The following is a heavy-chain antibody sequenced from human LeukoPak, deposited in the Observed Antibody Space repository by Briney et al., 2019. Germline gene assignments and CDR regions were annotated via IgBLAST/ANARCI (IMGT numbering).Heavy chain of an antibody. Sequence: ASVKVSCKASGYTFTSYFMHWVRQAPGQGLQWMGIINPSGGYTSYAHKFQGRVTMTRDMSTSTVYMELSSLRSEDTAVYYCAKPRQEMSYDYLSGYYGPGAFDIWGQGTLVTVSS. V-gene: IGHV1-46*01. J-gene: IGHJ3*02. CDR1: GYTFTSYF. CDR3: AKPRQEMSYDYLSGYYGPGAFDI. D-gene: IGHD3-3*01. CDR2: INPSGGYT.